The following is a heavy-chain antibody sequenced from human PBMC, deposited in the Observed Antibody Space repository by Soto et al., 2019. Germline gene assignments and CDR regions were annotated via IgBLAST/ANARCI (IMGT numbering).Heavy chain of an antibody. V-gene: IGHV4-59*08. CDR1: GGSISSYY. Sequence: QVHLQESGPGLVKPSETLSLTCTVSGGSISSYYWSWIRQPPGKGLEWIGYIYYSGSTNYNPSLKSRVTISVDTSKNQSSLKLSSGTAADTAVYYCARLGDYGDYVDYWGQGTLVTVSS. CDR2: IYYSGST. J-gene: IGHJ4*02. CDR3: ARLGDYGDYVDY. D-gene: IGHD4-17*01.